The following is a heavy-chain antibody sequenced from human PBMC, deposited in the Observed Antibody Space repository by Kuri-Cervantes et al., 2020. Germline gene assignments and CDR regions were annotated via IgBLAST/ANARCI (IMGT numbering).Heavy chain of an antibody. CDR3: ARDLPYCSSTSCYPGSYYYGMDV. CDR1: GFTFSSYA. Sequence: GESLKISCAASGFTFSSYAMHWVRQAPGKGLEWVAVIWYDGSNKYYADSVKGRFTISRDNSKNTLYLQMNSLRAEDTAVYYCARDLPYCSSTSCYPGSYYYGMDVWGQGTTVTVSS. D-gene: IGHD2-2*01. CDR2: IWYDGSNK. J-gene: IGHJ6*02. V-gene: IGHV3-33*08.